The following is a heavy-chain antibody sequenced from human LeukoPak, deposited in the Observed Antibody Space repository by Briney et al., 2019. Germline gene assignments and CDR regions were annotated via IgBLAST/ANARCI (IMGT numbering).Heavy chain of an antibody. D-gene: IGHD3-10*01. CDR2: IYSGGST. J-gene: IGHJ4*02. V-gene: IGHV3-53*01. CDR1: GFTVSSNY. CDR3: ATAHYSPYLDY. Sequence: PGGSLRLSCAASGFTVSSNYITWVRQAPGKGLEWVSVIYSGGSTYYADSVKGRFTISRDNSKNTLYLQMNSLRAEDTAVYYCATAHYSPYLDYWGQRTLVTVSS.